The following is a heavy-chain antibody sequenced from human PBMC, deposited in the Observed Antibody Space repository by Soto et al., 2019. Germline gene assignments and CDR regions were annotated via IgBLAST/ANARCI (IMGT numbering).Heavy chain of an antibody. Sequence: ASVKVSCKASGYTFTSYDINWVRQATGQGLEWMGWMNPNSGNTGYAQKFQGRVTMTRNTSISTAYMELSSLRSEDTAVYYCARGPRRYCSGGSCYPNYYFDYWGQGTLVTVSS. J-gene: IGHJ4*02. V-gene: IGHV1-8*01. D-gene: IGHD2-15*01. CDR2: MNPNSGNT. CDR1: GYTFTSYD. CDR3: ARGPRRYCSGGSCYPNYYFDY.